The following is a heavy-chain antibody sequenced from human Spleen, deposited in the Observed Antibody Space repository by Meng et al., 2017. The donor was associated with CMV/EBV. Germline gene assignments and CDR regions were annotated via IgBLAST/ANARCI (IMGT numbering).Heavy chain of an antibody. Sequence: GGSLRLSCAASGFTFSSYAMHWVRQAPGKGLEWVAVISYDGSNKYYADSVKGRFTISRDNSKNTLYLQMNSLRAEDTAVYYCAREFYDFWSGYYAFPGYWGQGTLVTVSS. CDR1: GFTFSSYA. CDR2: ISYDGSNK. J-gene: IGHJ4*02. D-gene: IGHD3-3*01. V-gene: IGHV3-30*04. CDR3: AREFYDFWSGYYAFPGY.